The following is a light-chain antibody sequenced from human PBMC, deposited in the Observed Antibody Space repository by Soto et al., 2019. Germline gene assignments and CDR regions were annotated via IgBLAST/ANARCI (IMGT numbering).Light chain of an antibody. J-gene: IGKJ4*01. CDR3: QQYGSSLGVT. Sequence: EVVMTQSPATLSVSPGERATLSFRASETVATNLAWYQQKPGQVPRLLIYGASTRATGVPARFSGSGSGTDFTLTISRLEPEDFAVYYCQQYGSSLGVTFGGGTKVDIK. CDR1: ETVATN. CDR2: GAS. V-gene: IGKV3-15*01.